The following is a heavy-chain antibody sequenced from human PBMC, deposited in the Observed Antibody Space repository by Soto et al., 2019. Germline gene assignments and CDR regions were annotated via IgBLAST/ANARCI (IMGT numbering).Heavy chain of an antibody. CDR3: VRDYYDTSGYPNNFDM. D-gene: IGHD3-22*01. CDR2: IGSRTSDI. Sequence: LRLSCAASGFTLSRHTMNWVRQAPGKGLEWVSFIGSRTSDIYYADSVKGRFTISRDNAKNSLYLDLTRLRAEDTAVYFCVRDYYDTSGYPNNFDMWGQGTMVTVSS. J-gene: IGHJ3*02. V-gene: IGHV3-21*01. CDR1: GFTLSRHT.